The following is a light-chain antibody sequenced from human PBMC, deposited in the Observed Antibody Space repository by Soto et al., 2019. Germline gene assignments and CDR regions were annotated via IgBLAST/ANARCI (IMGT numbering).Light chain of an antibody. CDR2: EVS. CDR3: SSYTSSSTPYV. J-gene: IGLJ1*01. CDR1: SSDVGGYNY. Sequence: QSALTQPASVSGSPGQSITISCTGTSSDVGGYNYVSWFQQHPGKAPKLMIYEVSNRPSGVSNRFSGSKSGNTASLPISALQAEDEADYYCSSYTSSSTPYVFGTGTRSPP. V-gene: IGLV2-14*01.